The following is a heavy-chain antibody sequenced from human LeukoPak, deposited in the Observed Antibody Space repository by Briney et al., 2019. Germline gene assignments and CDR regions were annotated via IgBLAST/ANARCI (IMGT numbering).Heavy chain of an antibody. CDR2: IKQDGSEK. CDR1: GFPFSSYW. Sequence: PGGSLRLSCAASGFPFSSYWMSWVRQAPGKGLEWVANIKQDGSEKLYVDSVKGRFTISRDNAKNSLYLQMNSLRVEDTAVYYCARDLPVVGAPGFDYWGQGTLVTVSS. J-gene: IGHJ4*02. CDR3: ARDLPVVGAPGFDY. V-gene: IGHV3-7*01. D-gene: IGHD1-26*01.